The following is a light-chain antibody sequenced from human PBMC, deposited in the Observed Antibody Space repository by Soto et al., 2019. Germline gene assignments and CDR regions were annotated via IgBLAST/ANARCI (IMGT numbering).Light chain of an antibody. V-gene: IGLV1-47*01. CDR2: RNY. Sequence: QSVLSQSPSASGTPGQRVTISCSGSSSNIGSNYVFWYQQLPGTVPKVLIYRNYQRPSGVPDRFSGSKSGSSASLAISGLRSEDEADYYCAAWDDSLRGWVFGGGTKVTVL. CDR3: AAWDDSLRGWV. CDR1: SSNIGSNY. J-gene: IGLJ3*02.